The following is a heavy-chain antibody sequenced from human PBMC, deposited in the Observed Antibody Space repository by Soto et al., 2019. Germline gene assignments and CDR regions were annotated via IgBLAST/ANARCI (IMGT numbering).Heavy chain of an antibody. J-gene: IGHJ4*02. Sequence: QVQLQQWGAGLLKPSETLSLTCSVYGGSFSGYYWSWIRQPPGKGLEWIGEINHSGSTNYNPSLKSRVTISVDTSKNQLSLKLSSVTAADAAVYYCARDYDDSSGRPKIDYGGQGTLVTVSS. V-gene: IGHV4-34*01. D-gene: IGHD3-22*01. CDR3: ARDYDDSSGRPKIDY. CDR1: GGSFSGYY. CDR2: INHSGST.